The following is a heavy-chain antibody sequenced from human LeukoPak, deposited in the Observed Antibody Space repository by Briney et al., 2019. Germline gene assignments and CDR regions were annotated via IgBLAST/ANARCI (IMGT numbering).Heavy chain of an antibody. Sequence: PSETLSLTCAVYGGSLSGYYWSWIRQSPGKGLEWIGEISHKGNTNYNPSLKSRVTMSVDTSKNQFSLRLSSVTDADTAVFYCAREVAAARGSFDNWGQGTLVTVSS. CDR2: ISHKGNT. CDR1: GGSLSGYY. CDR3: AREVAAARGSFDN. D-gene: IGHD6-13*01. V-gene: IGHV4-34*01. J-gene: IGHJ4*02.